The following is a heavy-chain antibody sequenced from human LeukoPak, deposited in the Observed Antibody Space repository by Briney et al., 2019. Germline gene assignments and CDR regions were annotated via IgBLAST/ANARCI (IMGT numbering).Heavy chain of an antibody. D-gene: IGHD3-3*01. CDR2: ISWNSGSI. J-gene: IGHJ4*02. Sequence: GGSLRLSCAASGFTFDDDAMHWVRQAPGKGREWVSGISWNSGSIGYVDSVKGRFTISRDNVKNSLYLQMNSLRAEDTGVYYCERAGYEFWSGYYHGAYFDHWGQGTLVTVSS. CDR3: ERAGYEFWSGYYHGAYFDH. V-gene: IGHV3-9*01. CDR1: GFTFDDDA.